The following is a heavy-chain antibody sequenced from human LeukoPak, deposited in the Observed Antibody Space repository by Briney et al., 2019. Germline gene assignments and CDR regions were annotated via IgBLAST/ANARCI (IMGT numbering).Heavy chain of an antibody. Sequence: ASVKVSCKASGYTFTSYGISWVRQAPGQGLEWMGWISAYNGNTNYAQKLQGRVTMTTDTSTSTAYMELRSLRSDDTAVYYCARDGTAGRGWYPSFDYWGQGTLVTVSS. CDR1: GYTFTSYG. D-gene: IGHD6-19*01. CDR2: ISAYNGNT. V-gene: IGHV1-18*01. J-gene: IGHJ4*02. CDR3: ARDGTAGRGWYPSFDY.